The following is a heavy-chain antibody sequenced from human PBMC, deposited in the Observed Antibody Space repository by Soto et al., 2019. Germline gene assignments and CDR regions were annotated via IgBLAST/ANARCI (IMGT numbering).Heavy chain of an antibody. CDR2: IYYSGST. CDR3: ARDYGDYPDYYYGMDV. CDR1: CGSISFSSFY. Sequence: SETLSLTCTVPCGSISFSSFYWGWIRQPPGKGLEWIGSIYYSGSTYYNPSLKSRVTISVDTSKNQFSLKLSSVTAADTAVYYCARDYGDYPDYYYGMDVWGQGTTVTVS. V-gene: IGHV4-39*02. J-gene: IGHJ6*02. D-gene: IGHD4-17*01.